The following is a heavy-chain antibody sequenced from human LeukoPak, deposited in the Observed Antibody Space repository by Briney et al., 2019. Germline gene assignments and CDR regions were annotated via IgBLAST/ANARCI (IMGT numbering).Heavy chain of an antibody. CDR3: ARGSFWRGYYYYYYYMDV. D-gene: IGHD3-3*01. Sequence: SETLSLTCTLSGGSISSYYWSCIRQPPGKGLEWIGYIYYSGSTNYNPSLKSRVTISVDTSKNQFSLKLSSVTAADTAVYYCARGSFWRGYYYYYYYMDVWGKGTTVTVSS. J-gene: IGHJ6*03. CDR2: IYYSGST. CDR1: GGSISSYY. V-gene: IGHV4-59*01.